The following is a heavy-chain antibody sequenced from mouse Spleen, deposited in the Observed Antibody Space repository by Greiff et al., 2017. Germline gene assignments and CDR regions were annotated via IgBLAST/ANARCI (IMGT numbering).Heavy chain of an antibody. CDR2: IDPSDSYT. V-gene: IGHV1-50*01. Sequence: VQLQQPGAELVKPGASVKLSCKASGYTFTSYWMQWVKQRPGQGLEWIREIDPSDSYTNYNQKFKGKATLTVDTSSSTAYMQLSSLTSEDSAVYYCARLYYRYGGYFDYWGQGTTLTVSS. CDR1: GYTFTSYW. D-gene: IGHD2-14*01. CDR3: ARLYYRYGGYFDY. J-gene: IGHJ2*01.